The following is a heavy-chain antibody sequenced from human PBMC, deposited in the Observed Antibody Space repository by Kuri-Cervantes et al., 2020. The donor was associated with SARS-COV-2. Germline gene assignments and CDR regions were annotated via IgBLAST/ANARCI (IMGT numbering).Heavy chain of an antibody. CDR2: IGPSGTTK. V-gene: IGHV3-48*01. CDR1: RFTFSSYS. J-gene: IGHJ4*02. CDR3: AREYSSPSGFDY. Sequence: LSLTCAASRFTFSSYSMNWVRQAPGKGLEWVSNIGPSGTTKYYADSVKGRFTISRDNSKNTLYLQMNSLRAEDTAVYYCAREYSSPSGFDYWGQGTLVTVSS. D-gene: IGHD6-6*01.